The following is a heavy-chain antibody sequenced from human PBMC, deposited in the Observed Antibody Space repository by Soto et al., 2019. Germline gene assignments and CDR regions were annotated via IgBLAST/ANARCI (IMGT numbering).Heavy chain of an antibody. V-gene: IGHV3-30*18. CDR1: GFSFSDYD. J-gene: IGHJ4*02. CDR3: AKDGRISEPHSSGLIPTETHLDS. Sequence: QVHLVESGGGVVQPGKSVRLSCAASGFSFSDYDMHWVRQAPGKGLEWVAVISFDGRNNDRADSVKGRFTISRDNSKNTVFLQMNSLRPEDTAFYYCAKDGRISEPHSSGLIPTETHLDSWGQGTLVTVSS. CDR2: ISFDGRNN. D-gene: IGHD3-22*01.